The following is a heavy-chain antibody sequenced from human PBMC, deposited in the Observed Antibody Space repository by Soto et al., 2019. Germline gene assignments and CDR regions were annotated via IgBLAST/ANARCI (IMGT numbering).Heavy chain of an antibody. J-gene: IGHJ4*02. CDR2: IKEDGSEK. CDR3: ASLYDFWSGYFDY. CDR1: GFTFSSHL. Sequence: GGSLRLSCAASGFTFSSHLMNWVRQAPGKGLEWVATIKEDGSEKYYVDSVQGRFIISRDNAKNSLNLQMNSLRAEDTAVYYCASLYDFWSGYFDYWGQGTLVTVPQ. V-gene: IGHV3-7*01. D-gene: IGHD3-3*01.